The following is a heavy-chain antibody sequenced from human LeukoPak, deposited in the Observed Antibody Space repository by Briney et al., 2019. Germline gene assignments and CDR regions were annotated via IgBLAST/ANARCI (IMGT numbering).Heavy chain of an antibody. Sequence: ASVKVSCKASGYTFTSYYMHWVRQAPGQGLEWMGIINPSGGSTSYAQKFQGRVTITADKSTSTAYMELSSLRSEDTAVYYCAGSAADTAMGVDYWGQGTLVTVSS. D-gene: IGHD5-18*01. J-gene: IGHJ4*02. V-gene: IGHV1-46*01. CDR1: GYTFTSYY. CDR2: INPSGGST. CDR3: AGSAADTAMGVDY.